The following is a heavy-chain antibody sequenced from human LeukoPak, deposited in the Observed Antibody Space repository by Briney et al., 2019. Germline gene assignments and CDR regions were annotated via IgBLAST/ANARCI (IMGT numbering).Heavy chain of an antibody. CDR1: GFTFSSHG. Sequence: PGGSLRHSCAASGFTFSSHGMQWVRQAPGKGLEWVAVISYDGSTKYYADSVKGRFTISRDNSKSTLYLQMNSLRAEDTAVYYCAKESGSRSYGAYFPHWGQGTLVTVSS. V-gene: IGHV3-30*18. CDR2: ISYDGSTK. CDR3: AKESGSRSYGAYFPH. D-gene: IGHD6-13*01. J-gene: IGHJ1*01.